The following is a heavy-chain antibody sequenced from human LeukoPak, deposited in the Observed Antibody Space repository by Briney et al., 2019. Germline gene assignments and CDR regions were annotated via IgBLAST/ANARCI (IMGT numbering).Heavy chain of an antibody. V-gene: IGHV3-23*01. Sequence: DPGGSLRLSCAASGFTFSSYAMSWVRQAPGKGLEWVSGISGSGGTTYYADSVKGRFTISRDNAKNSLYPQMNSLRAEDTAVYYCARYRDYDFWSGPRDAFDIWGQGTMVTVSS. CDR3: ARYRDYDFWSGPRDAFDI. CDR2: ISGSGGTT. J-gene: IGHJ3*02. CDR1: GFTFSSYA. D-gene: IGHD3-3*01.